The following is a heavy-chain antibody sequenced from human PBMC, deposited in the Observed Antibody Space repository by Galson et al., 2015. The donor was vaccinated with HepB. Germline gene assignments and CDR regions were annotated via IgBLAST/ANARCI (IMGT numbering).Heavy chain of an antibody. CDR3: ARAGTLTYYDFWSGYYNYFDY. V-gene: IGHV3-33*01. D-gene: IGHD3-3*01. J-gene: IGHJ4*02. CDR1: GFTFSSYG. Sequence: SLRLSCAASGFTFSSYGMHWVRQAPGKGLEWVAVIWYDGSNKYYADSVKGRFTISRDNSKNTLYLQMNSLRAEDTAVYYCARAGTLTYYDFWSGYYNYFDYWGQGTLVTVSS. CDR2: IWYDGSNK.